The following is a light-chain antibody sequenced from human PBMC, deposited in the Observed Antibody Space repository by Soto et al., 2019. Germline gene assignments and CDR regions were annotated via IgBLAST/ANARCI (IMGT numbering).Light chain of an antibody. J-gene: IGKJ1*01. CDR1: QRVIGGF. CDR3: KQYGISPS. V-gene: IGKV3D-20*01. Sequence: DILMTQSPATLSLSQGERATLYCGASQRVIGGFLDWYQQKPGLAPRLILYDTSFRATGIPDRFSGSGSGTDFTHTISRVDPEDFAVYYCKQYGISPSFGQGTKVEIK. CDR2: DTS.